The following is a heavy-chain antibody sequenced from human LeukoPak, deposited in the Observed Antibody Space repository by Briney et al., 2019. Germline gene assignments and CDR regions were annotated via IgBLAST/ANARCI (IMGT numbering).Heavy chain of an antibody. Sequence: SVKVSCKASGYTFTSYYMHWVRQAPGQGLEWMGGIIPIFGTANYAQKFQGRVTITADESTSTAYMELSSLRSEDTAVYYCASGSGYYDSSGAFDYWGQGTLVTVSS. J-gene: IGHJ4*02. CDR1: GYTFTSYY. CDR2: IIPIFGTA. CDR3: ASGSGYYDSSGAFDY. D-gene: IGHD3-22*01. V-gene: IGHV1-69*13.